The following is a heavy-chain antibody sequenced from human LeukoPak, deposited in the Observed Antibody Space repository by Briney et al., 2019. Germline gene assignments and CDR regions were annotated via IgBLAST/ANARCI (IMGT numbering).Heavy chain of an antibody. CDR3: ARDSSLWFGELNGLNAFDI. CDR1: GFTFSSYW. J-gene: IGHJ3*02. Sequence: GGSLRLSCAASGFTFSSYWMHWVRQAPGKGLVWVSRINSDGSSTSYADSVKGRFTISRDNAKNTLYLQMNSLRAEDTAVYYCARDSSLWFGELNGLNAFDIWGQGTMVTVSS. V-gene: IGHV3-74*01. CDR2: INSDGSST. D-gene: IGHD3-10*01.